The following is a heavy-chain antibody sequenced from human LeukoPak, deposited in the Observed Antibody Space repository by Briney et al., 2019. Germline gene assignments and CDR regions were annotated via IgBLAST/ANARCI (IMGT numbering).Heavy chain of an antibody. J-gene: IGHJ3*02. CDR1: GGTFSSYA. CDR3: ARNGTIFGVVIGPDAFDI. Sequence: GASVKVSCKASGGTFSSYAISWVRQAPGQGLEWMGRIIPIFGTANYAQKFQGRVTITTDESTSTAYMELSSLRSEDTAVYYCARNGTIFGVVIGPDAFDIWGQGTMVTVSS. D-gene: IGHD3-3*01. V-gene: IGHV1-69*05. CDR2: IIPIFGTA.